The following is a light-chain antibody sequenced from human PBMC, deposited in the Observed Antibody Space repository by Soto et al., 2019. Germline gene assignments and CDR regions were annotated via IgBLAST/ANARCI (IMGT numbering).Light chain of an antibody. J-gene: IGLJ3*02. CDR2: SSY. CDR3: ATCDDSLNGLWV. CDR1: SSNIGINT. V-gene: IGLV1-44*01. Sequence: QAVVTQPPSASGTPGQRVTISCSGSSSNIGINTVNWYQQLPGTAPKLLIFSSYQRPSGVPDRFSGSKSGTSASLAISGLQSDDEADYYCATCDDSLNGLWVFGGGTKLTVL.